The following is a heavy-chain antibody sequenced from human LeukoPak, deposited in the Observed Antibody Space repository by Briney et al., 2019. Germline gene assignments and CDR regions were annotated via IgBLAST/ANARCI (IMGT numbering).Heavy chain of an antibody. CDR3: ARGGAAAGGIDY. D-gene: IGHD6-13*01. CDR2: FDPEDGET. CDR1: GYTLTELS. Sequence: ASVKVSCKVSGYTLTELSMHWVRQAPGKGLEWMGGFDPEDGETIYAQKFQGRVTMTEDTSTDTAYMELSSLRSEDTAVYYCARGGAAAGGIDYWGQGTLVTVSS. J-gene: IGHJ4*02. V-gene: IGHV1-24*01.